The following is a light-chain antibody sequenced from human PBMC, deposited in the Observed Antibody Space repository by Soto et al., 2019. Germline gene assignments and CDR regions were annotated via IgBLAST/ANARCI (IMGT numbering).Light chain of an antibody. J-gene: IGLJ3*02. V-gene: IGLV1-44*01. CDR2: RNT. CDR1: SSNIGSNT. CDR3: AAWDDSLNGRV. Sequence: QSVLTQPPSASGTPGQRVTISCSGSSSNIGSNTVNWYQQLPGTAPKLLIYRNTERPSGVPDRFSGSKSGTSASLAISGLQSEDEADYYCAAWDDSLNGRVFGGGTKLTVL.